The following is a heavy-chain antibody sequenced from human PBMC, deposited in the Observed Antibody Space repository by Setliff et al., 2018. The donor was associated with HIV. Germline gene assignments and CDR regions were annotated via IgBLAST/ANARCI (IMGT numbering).Heavy chain of an antibody. V-gene: IGHV3-73*01. J-gene: IGHJ6*02. CDR3: AREDQLLSGHYYYNGMDV. Sequence: PGGSLRLSCGASGFTFSGSPMHWVRQASGKGLEWVGRIKTEAAGYATAYAASVKGRFTISRDNAKNSLYLQMNSLRAEDTAVYYCAREDQLLSGHYYYNGMDVWGQGTTVTVSS. D-gene: IGHD2-2*01. CDR1: GFTFSGSP. CDR2: IKTEAAGYAT.